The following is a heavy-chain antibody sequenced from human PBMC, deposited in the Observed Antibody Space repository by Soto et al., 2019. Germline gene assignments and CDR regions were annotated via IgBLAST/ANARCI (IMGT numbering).Heavy chain of an antibody. CDR1: GFTFSSYA. Sequence: VQLLESGGGLVQPGGSLRLSCAASGFTFSSYAMNWVRQTPGEGLEWVSGISDSGGSPYYADSVKGRFTISRDNSKNTLYLQMDSLRAEGTGVYYCARYALGLSPWWYNWFDRWGQGTLVSVSS. D-gene: IGHD2-8*02. J-gene: IGHJ5*02. CDR3: ARYALGLSPWWYNWFDR. V-gene: IGHV3-23*01. CDR2: ISDSGGSP.